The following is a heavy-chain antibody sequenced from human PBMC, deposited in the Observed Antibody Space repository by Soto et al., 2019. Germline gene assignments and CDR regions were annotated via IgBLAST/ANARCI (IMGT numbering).Heavy chain of an antibody. J-gene: IGHJ6*02. CDR3: ARGRVAAGANYFYYGLDA. CDR2: IIPMFGTV. CDR1: GGTFRSYA. Sequence: QVQLVQSGAEVKKPGSSVKVSCKVSGGTFRSYATSWVRQAPGQGLEWMGRIIPMFGTVNYAQKFQGRVTITADESTSTAYLELSSLRSEDTAVYYCARGRVAAGANYFYYGLDAWGQGTTVTVS. V-gene: IGHV1-69*12. D-gene: IGHD6-13*01.